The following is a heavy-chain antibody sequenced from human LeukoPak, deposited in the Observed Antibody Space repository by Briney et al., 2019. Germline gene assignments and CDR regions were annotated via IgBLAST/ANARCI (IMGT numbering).Heavy chain of an antibody. CDR2: IRYDGSNK. CDR3: AKAGGDGYSYEDNYDYYMDV. D-gene: IGHD5-18*01. Sequence: GRSLSLSWSAFGFTFSGYGMDWVRQGPGKGLGWVVIIRYDGSNKSYADSVRGRITISRDYSKNTLYLQINSLRAEDTAVYYCAKAGGDGYSYEDNYDYYMDVWGKGTTVTISS. CDR1: GFTFSGYG. J-gene: IGHJ6*03. V-gene: IGHV3-30*02.